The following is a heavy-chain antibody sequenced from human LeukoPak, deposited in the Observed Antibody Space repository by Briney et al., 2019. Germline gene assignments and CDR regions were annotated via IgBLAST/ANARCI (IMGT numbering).Heavy chain of an antibody. J-gene: IGHJ4*02. CDR1: GGSISSYY. Sequence: SETLSLTCTVSGGSISSYYWSWIRQPPGKGLEWIGHIYYSGSTNYNPSLKSRVTISVDTSKNQLSLKLSSVTAADTAVYYCARGIVGATSSVGDYWGQGTLVTVSS. D-gene: IGHD1-26*01. CDR2: IYYSGST. CDR3: ARGIVGATSSVGDY. V-gene: IGHV4-59*01.